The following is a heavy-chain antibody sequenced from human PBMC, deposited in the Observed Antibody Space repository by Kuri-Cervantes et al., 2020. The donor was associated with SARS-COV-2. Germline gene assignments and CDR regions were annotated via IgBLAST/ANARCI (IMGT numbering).Heavy chain of an antibody. CDR3: ARHDAFDRFHK. Sequence: GSLRLSCAASGFTVSTNYMSWVRRSPGKGLEWLESIYERGDTYYSSSLKSRLSLSVDTSKNQFSLRFTSVTAAETAIYYCARHDAFDRFHKWGQGTQVTVS. V-gene: IGHV4-39*01. J-gene: IGHJ4*01. CDR2: IYERGDT. CDR1: GFTVSTNY. D-gene: IGHD3-9*01.